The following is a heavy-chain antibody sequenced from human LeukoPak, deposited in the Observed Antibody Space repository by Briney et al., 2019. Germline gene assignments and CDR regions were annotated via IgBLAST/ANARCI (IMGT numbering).Heavy chain of an antibody. Sequence: PGGTLRLSCAASGFTFSSYWMSWVRQAPGKGLEWVANIKHDGSKKYYVDSVKGRFTISRDNAKNSLYLQMNSLRAEDTAVYYCAREHGSIATAGSFDYWGQGTLVTVSS. CDR1: GFTFSSYW. CDR2: IKHDGSKK. J-gene: IGHJ4*02. CDR3: AREHGSIATAGSFDY. V-gene: IGHV3-7*03. D-gene: IGHD6-13*01.